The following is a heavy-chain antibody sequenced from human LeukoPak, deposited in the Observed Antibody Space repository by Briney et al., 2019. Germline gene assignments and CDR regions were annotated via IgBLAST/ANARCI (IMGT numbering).Heavy chain of an antibody. CDR1: GGAISSGSYY. Sequence: PSETLSLTCTVSGGAISSGSYYWGWIRQPPGKGLEWIASISYSGTTYYNPSLKSRVTISVDTSKNQFSLMLTSVTAADTAVYYCARISRPADRTVGPYYMNVWGKGATVTVSS. CDR3: ARISRPADRTVGPYYMNV. J-gene: IGHJ6*03. CDR2: ISYSGTT. D-gene: IGHD1-26*01. V-gene: IGHV4-39*01.